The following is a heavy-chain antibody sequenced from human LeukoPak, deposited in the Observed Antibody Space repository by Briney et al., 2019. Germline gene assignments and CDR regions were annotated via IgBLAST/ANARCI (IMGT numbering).Heavy chain of an antibody. CDR3: ARDKYDFWSGYSFHYFDY. V-gene: IGHV1-18*01. D-gene: IGHD3-3*01. J-gene: IGHJ4*02. CDR1: GYTFTSYG. Sequence: GASVKVSCKASGYTFTSYGISWVRQAPGQGLEWMGWISAYNGNTNYAQKLQGRVTMTTDTSTSTAYMELRSLRSDDTAVYYCARDKYDFWSGYSFHYFDYWGQGTLVTVSS. CDR2: ISAYNGNT.